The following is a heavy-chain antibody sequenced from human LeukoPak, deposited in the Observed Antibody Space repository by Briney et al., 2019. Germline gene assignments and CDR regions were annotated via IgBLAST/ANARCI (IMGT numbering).Heavy chain of an antibody. D-gene: IGHD3-22*01. V-gene: IGHV4-30-2*01. CDR1: GGSISSGGYS. Sequence: SETLSLTCAVSGGSISSGGYSWSWIRQPPGKGLEWIGYIYHSGSTYYNPSLKSRVTISVDRSKNQFSLKLSSVTAADTAVYYCARAEGDYYDSSYYFDYWGQGTLVTVSP. CDR2: IYHSGST. J-gene: IGHJ4*02. CDR3: ARAEGDYYDSSYYFDY.